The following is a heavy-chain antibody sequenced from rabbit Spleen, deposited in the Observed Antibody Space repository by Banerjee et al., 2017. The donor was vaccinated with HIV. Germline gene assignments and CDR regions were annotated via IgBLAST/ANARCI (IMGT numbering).Heavy chain of an antibody. CDR3: ARDLVAAIGWNFNL. D-gene: IGHD5-1*01. J-gene: IGHJ4*01. Sequence: QEQLVESGGGLVQPGGSLKLSCKGSGFDFSSYGVSWVRQAPGKGLEWIGYIDPVFGSTYYASWVNGRFTISSHNAQNTLYLQLNSLTAADTATYFCARDLVAAIGWNFNLWGQGTLVTVS. CDR1: GFDFSSYG. V-gene: IGHV1S47*01. CDR2: IDPVFGST.